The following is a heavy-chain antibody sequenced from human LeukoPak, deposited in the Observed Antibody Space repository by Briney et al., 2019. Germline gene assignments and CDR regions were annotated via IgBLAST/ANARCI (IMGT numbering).Heavy chain of an antibody. Sequence: SETLSLTCIVSGGSISSYYWNWIRQPPGKGLEWSGYIYYSGYTNYNPSLKSRVTISVDTSKNQFSLKLSSVTAADTAVYYCARGLGFYDYVWGSHRYTPYYFDYWGQGTLVTVSS. CDR2: IYYSGYT. V-gene: IGHV4-59*01. CDR3: ARGLGFYDYVWGSHRYTPYYFDY. CDR1: GGSISSYY. D-gene: IGHD3-16*02. J-gene: IGHJ4*02.